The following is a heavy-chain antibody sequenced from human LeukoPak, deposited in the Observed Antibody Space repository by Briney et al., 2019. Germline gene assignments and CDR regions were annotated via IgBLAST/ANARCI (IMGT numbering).Heavy chain of an antibody. J-gene: IGHJ5*02. D-gene: IGHD2-2*01. V-gene: IGHV4-34*01. CDR3: ARGGAHQLLFNPRWFDP. CDR2: INHSGST. Sequence: SETLSLTCAVYGGSFSGYYWSWIRQPPGKGLEWIGEINHSGSTNYNPSLKSRVTISVDTSKNQFSLKLSSVTAADTAVYYCARGGAHQLLFNPRWFDPWGQGTLVTVSS. CDR1: GGSFSGYY.